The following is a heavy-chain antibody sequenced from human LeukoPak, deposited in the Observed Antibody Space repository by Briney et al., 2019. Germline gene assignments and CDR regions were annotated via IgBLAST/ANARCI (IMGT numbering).Heavy chain of an antibody. CDR3: AKDPPHSPFDY. CDR2: LITSGGKT. Sequence: PGGSLRLSCAASGFTFSSYAMSWVRQAPGKGLEWVSALITSGGKTFYADSVKGRFTISRDTSKNTFYLQMNSLRAEDTAVYYCAKDPPHSPFDYWGQGTLVTVSS. V-gene: IGHV3-23*01. CDR1: GFTFSSYA. J-gene: IGHJ4*02. D-gene: IGHD2-15*01.